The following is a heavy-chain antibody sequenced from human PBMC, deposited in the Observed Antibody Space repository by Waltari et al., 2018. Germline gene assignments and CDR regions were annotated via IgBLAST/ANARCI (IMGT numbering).Heavy chain of an antibody. Sequence: QVQLVQSGAEVKKPGSSVKVSCKASGGTFSSYAISWVRQAPGQGLEWMGGIIPIFGTANYAQKCQGRVTITADESTSTAYMELSSLRSEDTAVYYCASTPVGGVIANWFDPWGQGTLVTVSS. CDR3: ASTPVGGVIANWFDP. D-gene: IGHD3-16*02. J-gene: IGHJ5*02. V-gene: IGHV1-69*01. CDR1: GGTFSSYA. CDR2: IIPIFGTA.